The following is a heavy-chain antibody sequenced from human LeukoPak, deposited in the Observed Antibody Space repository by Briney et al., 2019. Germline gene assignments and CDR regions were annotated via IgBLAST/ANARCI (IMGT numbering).Heavy chain of an antibody. CDR2: IYSDNT. J-gene: IGHJ4*02. Sequence: GGSLRLSCAASGFTFSSYSMNWARQAPGKGLEWVSFIYSDNTHYSDSVKGRFTISRDNSKNTLYLQMNSLRAEDTAVYYCARRAGAYSHPYDYWGQGTLVTVSS. CDR3: ARRAGAYSHPYDY. D-gene: IGHD4/OR15-4a*01. CDR1: GFTFSSYS. V-gene: IGHV3-53*01.